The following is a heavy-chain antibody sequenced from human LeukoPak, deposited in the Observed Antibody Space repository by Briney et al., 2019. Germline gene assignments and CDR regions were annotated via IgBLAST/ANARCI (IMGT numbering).Heavy chain of an antibody. CDR2: IRYDGSNK. CDR1: GFTFSSYG. J-gene: IGHJ4*02. D-gene: IGHD3-10*01. CDR3: ARDGPYYGSGSQFDY. Sequence: PGGSLRLSCAASGFTFSSYGMHWVRQAPGKGLEWVAFIRYDGSNKYYADSVKGRFTISRDNSKNTLYLQMNSLRAEDTAVYYCARDGPYYGSGSQFDYWGQGTLVTVSS. V-gene: IGHV3-30*02.